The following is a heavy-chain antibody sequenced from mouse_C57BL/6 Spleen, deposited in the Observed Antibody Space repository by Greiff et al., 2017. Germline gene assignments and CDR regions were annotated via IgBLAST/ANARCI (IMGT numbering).Heavy chain of an antibody. Sequence: QVLLQQPGTELVQPGASLKLSCTASGYTFTSYWMPWVKQSPGQGLEWIGNINPSNGGTNYHEKFKSKATLTVDKSSSTAYMQLSSLTSEDSAVYYCARGAGSAYFDYWGQGTTLTVSS. J-gene: IGHJ2*01. CDR3: ARGAGSAYFDY. CDR2: INPSNGGT. D-gene: IGHD3-3*01. CDR1: GYTFTSYW. V-gene: IGHV1-53*01.